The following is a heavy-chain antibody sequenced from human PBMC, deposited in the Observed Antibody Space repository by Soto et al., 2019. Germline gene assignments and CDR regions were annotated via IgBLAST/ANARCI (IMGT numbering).Heavy chain of an antibody. CDR3: ARDLTCGGNSPSFFY. V-gene: IGHV1-18*01. D-gene: IGHD2-21*02. Sequence: QVQLVQSGAEVKKPGASVKVSCKASGYTFTSYGISWVRQAPGQGLEWMGWISAYNGNTNYAQKLQGRVTMTTDTSTRTAYRELRSLRSDDTAVYYCARDLTCGGNSPSFFYWGKGTLVTVSS. CDR1: GYTFTSYG. J-gene: IGHJ4*02. CDR2: ISAYNGNT.